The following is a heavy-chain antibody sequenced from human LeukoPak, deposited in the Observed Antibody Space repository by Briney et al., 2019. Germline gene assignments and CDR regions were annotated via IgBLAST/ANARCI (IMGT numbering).Heavy chain of an antibody. D-gene: IGHD5-18*01. V-gene: IGHV3-30*04. CDR1: GFTFSIYA. Sequence: PGGSLRLSCAASGFTFSIYAMHWVRQAPGKGLEWVAVISYDGSNKYYADSAKGRFTISRDNSKNTLYLQMNSLRAEDTAVYYCARDVGHGYNYGLIDYWGQGTLVTVS. CDR3: ARDVGHGYNYGLIDY. CDR2: ISYDGSNK. J-gene: IGHJ4*02.